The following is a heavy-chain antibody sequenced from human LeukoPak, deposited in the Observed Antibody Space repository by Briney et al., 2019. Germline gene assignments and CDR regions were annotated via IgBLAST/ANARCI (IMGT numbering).Heavy chain of an antibody. CDR3: ARDTVTAAEGYYYYGMDV. D-gene: IGHD4-11*01. CDR2: IYYSGST. J-gene: IGHJ6*04. V-gene: IGHV4-61*01. CDR1: GGSVSSGSYY. Sequence: SETLSLTCAVSGGSVSSGSYYWGWVRPPPGKGLGWIGYIYYSGSTNYHPSLKSRVTISVDTSKNQFSLKLSSVTAADTAVYYCARDTVTAAEGYYYYGMDVWGKGTTVTVSS.